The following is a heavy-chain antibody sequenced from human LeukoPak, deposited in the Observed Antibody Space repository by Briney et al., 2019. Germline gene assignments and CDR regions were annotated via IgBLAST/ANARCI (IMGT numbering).Heavy chain of an antibody. V-gene: IGHV4-34*01. CDR3: ARDVRITIFGVVDLLDY. CDR1: GGSFSGYY. J-gene: IGHJ4*02. Sequence: PSETLSLTCAVYGGSFSGYYWSWIRQPPGKGLEWIGEINHSGSTNYNPSLESRVTISVDTSKNQFSLKLSSVTAADTAVYYCARDVRITIFGVVDLLDYWGQGTLVTVSS. D-gene: IGHD3-3*01. CDR2: INHSGST.